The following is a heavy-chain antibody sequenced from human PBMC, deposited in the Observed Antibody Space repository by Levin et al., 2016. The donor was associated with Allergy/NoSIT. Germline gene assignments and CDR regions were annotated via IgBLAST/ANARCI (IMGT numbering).Heavy chain of an antibody. V-gene: IGHV4-34*01. CDR3: ARGRYILTGYYRAGDRYFDY. Sequence: SETLSLTCAVYGVSFSAYYWSWLRQSPGKGLEWIGEVNHGGFASYNPSLKSRVTISIDTSKNQFSLNLSPVTAADTAVYYCARGRYILTGYYRAGDRYFDYWGPGTLVTVSS. J-gene: IGHJ4*02. CDR2: VNHGGFA. CDR1: GVSFSAYY. D-gene: IGHD3-9*01.